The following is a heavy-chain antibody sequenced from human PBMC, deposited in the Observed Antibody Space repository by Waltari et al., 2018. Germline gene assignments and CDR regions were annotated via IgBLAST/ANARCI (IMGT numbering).Heavy chain of an antibody. CDR2: VRGDGRT. D-gene: IGHD2-15*01. Sequence: QLRLQESGPGLVKPSGTLSLTCAVSGDSMTISDCWSWVRQSPGKGLEWIGQVRGDGRTNYLPPFATRRTVSLDTSNQQFSLKLTSATAADTAVYYCARDRGRGLSLDTWGPGTLVTGSP. CDR1: GDSMTISDC. J-gene: IGHJ5*02. CDR3: ARDRGRGLSLDT. V-gene: IGHV4-4*02.